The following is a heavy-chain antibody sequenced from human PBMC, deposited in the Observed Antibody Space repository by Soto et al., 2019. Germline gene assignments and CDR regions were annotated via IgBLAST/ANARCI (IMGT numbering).Heavy chain of an antibody. CDR3: ASGVTTHYYFDY. CDR1: GFTFSSYA. Sequence: QVQLVDSGGGVAHPGRSLRLSCAASGFTFSSYAMHWVRQAPGKGLEWVAVISYDASNKYYADSVKGRFTISRDNSKNTLYLQMNSLRAEDTAVYYCASGVTTHYYFDYWGQGTLVTVSS. V-gene: IGHV3-30-3*01. CDR2: ISYDASNK. D-gene: IGHD4-17*01. J-gene: IGHJ4*02.